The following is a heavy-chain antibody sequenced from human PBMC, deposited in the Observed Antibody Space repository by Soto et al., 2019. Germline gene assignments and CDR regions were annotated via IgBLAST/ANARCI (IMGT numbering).Heavy chain of an antibody. D-gene: IGHD5-12*01. J-gene: IGHJ4*02. CDR2: LFSGGRT. CDR1: GGSISKYYSN. V-gene: IGHV4-39*01. Sequence: PSDTLXLTCSVYGGSISKYYSNWAWIRQPPGKGLEWIATLFSGGRTYYSPSLKGRVTASVDTSKSQFSVRLTSVTAADTAVYFCARQRRDEWLRYNYLDDWGQGILVTVSS. CDR3: ARQRRDEWLRYNYLDD.